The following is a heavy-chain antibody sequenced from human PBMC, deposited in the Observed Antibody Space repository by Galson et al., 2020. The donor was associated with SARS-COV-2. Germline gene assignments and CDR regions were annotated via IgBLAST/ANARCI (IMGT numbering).Heavy chain of an antibody. CDR2: ISGSGDST. D-gene: IGHD2-2*01. V-gene: IGHV3-23*01. J-gene: IGHJ4*02. Sequence: GGSLRLSCAASGFTFSNYAMNWVRQAPGKGLEWVSGISGSGDSTYYADSVKGRFTISRDTSKNTLYLQMNSLRVEDTAVYYCAKAPDIAAVETLDYWGQGTLVTVSS. CDR3: AKAPDIAAVETLDY. CDR1: GFTFSNYA.